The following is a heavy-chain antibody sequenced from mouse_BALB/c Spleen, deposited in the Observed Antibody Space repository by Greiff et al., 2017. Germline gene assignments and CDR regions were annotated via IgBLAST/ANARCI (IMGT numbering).Heavy chain of an antibody. CDR2: ISNLAYSI. D-gene: IGHD3-3*01. J-gene: IGHJ1*01. Sequence: EVKLVESGGGLVQPGGSRKLSCAASGFTFSDYGMAWVRQAPGKGPEWVAFISNLAYSIYYADTLTGRFTISRENAKNTLYREMSSLRSEDTAMYYCARDRGPYWYFDVWGAGTTVTVSS. CDR1: GFTFSDYG. CDR3: ARDRGPYWYFDV. V-gene: IGHV5-15*02.